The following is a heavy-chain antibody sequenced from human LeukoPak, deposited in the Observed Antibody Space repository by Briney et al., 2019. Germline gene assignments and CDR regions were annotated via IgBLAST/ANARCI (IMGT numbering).Heavy chain of an antibody. CDR3: ARLGRLVFYFDY. CDR2: IYTSGST. Sequence: PSETLSLTCTVSGGSISSGSYYWSWIRQPAGKGLEWIGRIYTSGSTNYNPSLKSRVTISVDTSKNQFSLKLSSVTAADTAVYYCARLGRLVFYFDYWGQGTLVSVSS. D-gene: IGHD1-26*01. V-gene: IGHV4-61*02. CDR1: GGSISSGSYY. J-gene: IGHJ4*02.